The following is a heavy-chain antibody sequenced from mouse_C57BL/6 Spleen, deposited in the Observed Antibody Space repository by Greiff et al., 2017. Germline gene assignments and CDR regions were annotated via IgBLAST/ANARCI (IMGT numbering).Heavy chain of an antibody. CDR3: ARADYGSSLWYFDV. CDR1: GYTFTDYN. V-gene: IGHV1-18*01. D-gene: IGHD1-1*01. Sequence: EVQLQQSGPELVKPGASVKIPCKASGYTFTDYNMDWVKQSHGKSLEWIGDINPNNGGTIYNQKFKGKATLTVDKSSSTAYMELRSLTSEDTAVYYCARADYGSSLWYFDVWGTGTTVTVSS. CDR2: INPNNGGT. J-gene: IGHJ1*03.